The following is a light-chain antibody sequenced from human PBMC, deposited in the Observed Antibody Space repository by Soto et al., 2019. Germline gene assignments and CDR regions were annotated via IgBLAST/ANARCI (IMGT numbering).Light chain of an antibody. V-gene: IGLV2-14*01. CDR2: EVR. CDR3: SAYTARSTLV. Sequence: QSALTQPPSASGSPGQSVTITCSGTSSDVGEENYVSWYQQHPGKVPKLILYEVRNRPSGISSRFSGSRSGNTASLTISGLQPEDEGDYYCSAYTARSTLVFGGGTKLTVL. CDR1: SSDVGEENY. J-gene: IGLJ3*02.